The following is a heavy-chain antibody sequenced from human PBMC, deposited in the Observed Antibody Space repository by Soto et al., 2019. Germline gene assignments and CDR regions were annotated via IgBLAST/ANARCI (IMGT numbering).Heavy chain of an antibody. D-gene: IGHD2-15*01. V-gene: IGHV3-64D*06. J-gene: IGHJ2*01. Sequence: GKGLEYASAISSNGGSTYYADSVKGRFNISRDNSKNTLYLQMSSLSPEDSFFFFQVEDGIRETVPVSAFLLNRSSDL. CDR2: ISSNGGST. CDR3: VEDGIRETVPVSAFLLNRSSDL.